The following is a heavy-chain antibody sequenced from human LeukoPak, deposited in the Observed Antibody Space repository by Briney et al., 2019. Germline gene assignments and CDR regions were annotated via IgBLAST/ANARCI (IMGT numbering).Heavy chain of an antibody. CDR3: ARTVGYYYDSSGYPTYYYYYYMDV. Sequence: GASVKVSCKASGYTFTSYDINWVRQATGQGLEWMRWMNPNSGNTGYAQKFQGRVTITRNTSISTAYMELSSLRSEDTAVYYCARTVGYYYDSSGYPTYYYYYYMDVWGKGTTVTVSS. CDR1: GYTFTSYD. CDR2: MNPNSGNT. D-gene: IGHD3-22*01. V-gene: IGHV1-8*03. J-gene: IGHJ6*03.